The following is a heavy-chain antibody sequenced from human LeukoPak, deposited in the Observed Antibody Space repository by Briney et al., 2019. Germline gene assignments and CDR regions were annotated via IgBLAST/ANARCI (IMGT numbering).Heavy chain of an antibody. CDR3: AKPIVPSAISGAAFDI. CDR1: GFTFSSYE. V-gene: IGHV3-48*03. J-gene: IGHJ3*02. D-gene: IGHD2-2*02. Sequence: GGSLRLSCAASGFTFSSYEMNWVRQAPGKGLEWVSHISRSGSSTSYAGSVKGRFTISRDNAKDSMFLQMNSLRADDTAVYYCAKPIVPSAISGAAFDIWGQGTMVTVSS. CDR2: ISRSGSST.